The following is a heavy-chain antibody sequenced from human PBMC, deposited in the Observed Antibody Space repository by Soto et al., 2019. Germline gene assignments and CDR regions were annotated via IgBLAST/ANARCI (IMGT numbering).Heavy chain of an antibody. CDR3: ARSDYTDLNFYALDV. J-gene: IGHJ6*02. V-gene: IGHV1-69*06. Sequence: QVLLVQSGAEVKKPGSSVKVSCKASGGTFNSYAISWVRQAPGQGLEWMGGIIPIFGTPQYAQRSQGRVTISADMSTDTVYFELRSADPAVYYCARSDYTDLNFYALDVWGRGTPVIVSS. CDR2: IIPIFGTP. D-gene: IGHD4-17*01. CDR1: GGTFNSYA.